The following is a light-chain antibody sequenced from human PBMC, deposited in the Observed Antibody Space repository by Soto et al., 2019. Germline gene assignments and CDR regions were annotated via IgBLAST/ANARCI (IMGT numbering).Light chain of an antibody. Sequence: QSALTQPPSASGSPGQSVTISCTGTSSDVGGYNYVSWYQQYPGRAPKLMIYEVTKRPSGVPDRFSGCKSGNTASLTVSGLQAEDEADYYCSSYAASNNFYFVFGGGTQLTVL. CDR3: SSYAASNNFYFV. J-gene: IGLJ3*02. CDR2: EVT. V-gene: IGLV2-8*01. CDR1: SSDVGGYNY.